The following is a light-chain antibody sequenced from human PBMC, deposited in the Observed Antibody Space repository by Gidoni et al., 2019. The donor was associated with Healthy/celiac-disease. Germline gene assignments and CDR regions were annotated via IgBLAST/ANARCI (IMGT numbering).Light chain of an antibody. V-gene: IGKV1-5*03. J-gene: IGKJ1*01. CDR1: QSISSW. CDR2: KAS. Sequence: DIQMTQSPSTLSASVGDRVTITCRASQSISSWLAWYQQKPGKAPKLLIYKASSLESEVPSRFSGSGSGTEFTLTISSLQPDDFATYYCQQYNNYPKTFGQGTKVEIK. CDR3: QQYNNYPKT.